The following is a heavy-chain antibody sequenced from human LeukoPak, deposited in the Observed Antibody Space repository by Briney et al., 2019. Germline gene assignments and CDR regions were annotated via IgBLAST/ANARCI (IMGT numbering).Heavy chain of an antibody. CDR1: GFSFTYSW. CDR2: IKQDGSEK. Sequence: GGSLRLSCAASGFSFTYSWMAWVRQTPEKGLEWVANIKQDGSEKYYLDSVKGRFTVSRDNPKNTLYLQMNSLRVEDTAVYYCVREGGGSFLDSFDIWGQGKLVTVSS. V-gene: IGHV3-7*01. CDR3: VREGGGSFLDSFDI. J-gene: IGHJ3*02. D-gene: IGHD2-15*01.